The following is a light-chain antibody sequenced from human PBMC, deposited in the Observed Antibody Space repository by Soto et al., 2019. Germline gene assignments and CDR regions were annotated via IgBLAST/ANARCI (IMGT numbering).Light chain of an antibody. J-gene: IGKJ1*01. V-gene: IGKV3-15*01. CDR1: QSVRSH. CDR3: QQYNNWPRT. Sequence: MTQSPSSLSASVRDRVTITCRASQSVRSHLAWYQQKPGQAPRLLIFGASTRATGIRDRFSGSRPAKAFTLTISSLQSEDFVVYYCQQYNNWPRTFGQGTKVEIK. CDR2: GAS.